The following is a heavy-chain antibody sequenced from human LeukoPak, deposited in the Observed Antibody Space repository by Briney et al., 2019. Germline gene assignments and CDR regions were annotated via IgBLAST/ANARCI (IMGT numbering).Heavy chain of an antibody. J-gene: IGHJ6*03. CDR1: GYTFTNNF. V-gene: IGHV1-46*03. CDR3: AGSSWRYYYYYYYMDV. D-gene: IGHD6-13*01. Sequence: ASVKVSCKASGYTFTNNFMHWVRQAPGQGLGWMGIINPSGGSTSYAQKFQGRVTMTRDMSTSTVYMELSSLRSEDTAVYYCAGSSWRYYYYYYYMDVWGKGTTVTVSS. CDR2: INPSGGST.